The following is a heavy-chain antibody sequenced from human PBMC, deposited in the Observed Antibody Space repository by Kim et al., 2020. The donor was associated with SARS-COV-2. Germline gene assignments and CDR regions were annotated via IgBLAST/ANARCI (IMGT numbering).Heavy chain of an antibody. Sequence: GGSLRLSCAASGFTFSSYGMHWVRQAPGKGLEWVAVISYDGNNKYYADSVKGRFTISRDNSKNTLYLQMNSLRAEDTAVYYCARIGRAAAGPTTHYYYYHMDVWGQGTTVTVSS. D-gene: IGHD6-13*01. J-gene: IGHJ6*02. CDR2: ISYDGNNK. V-gene: IGHV3-33*05. CDR1: GFTFSSYG. CDR3: ARIGRAAAGPTTHYYYYHMDV.